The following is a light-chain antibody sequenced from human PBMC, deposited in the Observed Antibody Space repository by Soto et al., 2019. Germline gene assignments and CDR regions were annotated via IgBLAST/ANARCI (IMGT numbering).Light chain of an antibody. V-gene: IGKV3-11*01. CDR2: GAS. J-gene: IGKJ1*01. Sequence: EVVITQSPANLSVSPGERATLSCRASQSVRNNLAWYQQKPGQAPSLLIYGASTRATGIPARFSGSGSGTDFTLTISSLEPEDFAVYYCQQLTDWPPQCTFGQGTKVDIK. CDR1: QSVRNN. CDR3: QQLTDWPPQCT.